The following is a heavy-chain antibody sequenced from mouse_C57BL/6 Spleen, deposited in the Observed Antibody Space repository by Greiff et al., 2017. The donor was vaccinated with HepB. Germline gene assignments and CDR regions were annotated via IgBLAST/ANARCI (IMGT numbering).Heavy chain of an antibody. J-gene: IGHJ3*01. CDR3: ARWDYGSSRAWFAY. CDR2: IYPGDGDT. CDR1: GYAFSSSW. V-gene: IGHV1-82*01. D-gene: IGHD1-1*01. Sequence: VKLMESGPELVKPGASVKISCKASGYAFSSSWMNWVKQRPGKGLEWIGRIYPGDGDTNYNGKFKGKATLTADKSSSPAYMQISSRTSEDSAVYFCARWDYGSSRAWFAYWGQGTLVTVAA.